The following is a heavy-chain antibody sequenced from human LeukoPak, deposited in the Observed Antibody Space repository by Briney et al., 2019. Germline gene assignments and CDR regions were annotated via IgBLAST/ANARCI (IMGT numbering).Heavy chain of an antibody. CDR2: IDPSDSYI. CDR3: ARHSGGYDLDY. CDR1: GYSFASYW. J-gene: IGHJ4*02. V-gene: IGHV5-10-1*01. Sequence: GESLKISCKGSGYSFASYWITWVRQMPGKGLEYMGRIDPSDSYIQYSPSSQGHVTISVDKSISTAYLQWSSLKASDSAMYYRARHSGGYDLDYWGQGTLVTVSS. D-gene: IGHD5-12*01.